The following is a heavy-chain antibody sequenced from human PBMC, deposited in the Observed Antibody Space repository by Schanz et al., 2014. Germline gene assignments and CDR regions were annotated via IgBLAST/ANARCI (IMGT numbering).Heavy chain of an antibody. CDR2: IYIGGNT. Sequence: EVQLVESGGGLVQPGGSLRLSCAASGFSVGNTYMNWVRQAPGKGLEWVSFIYIGGNTYYADSVKGRFTISRDNSKNTVYIQMNSLRTEDTAVYYCARLDPYCRSGTCSRAFDFWGQGTLVTVSS. CDR1: GFSVGNTY. J-gene: IGHJ4*02. CDR3: ARLDPYCRSGTCSRAFDF. V-gene: IGHV3-66*04. D-gene: IGHD2-15*01.